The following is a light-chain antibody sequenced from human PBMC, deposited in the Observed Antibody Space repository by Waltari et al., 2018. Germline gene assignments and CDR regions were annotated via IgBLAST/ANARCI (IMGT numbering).Light chain of an antibody. V-gene: IGLV1-40*01. Sequence: QSVLTQPPSVSGAPGQRVTISCTGSSSDIGAGYLVHWYQQLPGTAPKRLIYDTSNRPSGVPDRFSGSKSGSSASLAITGLQAEDEADYYCQSFDYRLDGSRVFGGGTKLTVL. J-gene: IGLJ3*02. CDR1: SSDIGAGYL. CDR3: QSFDYRLDGSRV. CDR2: DTS.